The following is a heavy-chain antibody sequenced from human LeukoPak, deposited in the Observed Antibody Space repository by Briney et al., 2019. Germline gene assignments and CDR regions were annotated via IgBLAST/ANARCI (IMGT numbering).Heavy chain of an antibody. J-gene: IGHJ4*02. CDR1: GFTLSDYH. Sequence: PGGSLRLSCAASGFTLSDYHMNWVRQAPGKGLEWLSSITTISHYIYYAGAVRGRFTISRDNSKNTLYLQMNSLRAEDTAVYYCARFVVVAATGGDYWGQGTLVTVSS. D-gene: IGHD2-15*01. V-gene: IGHV3-21*01. CDR3: ARFVVVAATGGDY. CDR2: ITTISHYI.